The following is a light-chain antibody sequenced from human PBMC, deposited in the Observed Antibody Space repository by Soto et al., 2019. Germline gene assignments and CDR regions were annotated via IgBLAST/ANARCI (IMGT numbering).Light chain of an antibody. J-gene: IGKJ1*01. CDR1: QSVSSN. CDR3: QQYNNWWT. V-gene: IGKV3-15*01. CDR2: AAS. Sequence: TRSASRLSVSPGERATFYCRASQSVSSNLAWSQHKPGQAPRLLIYAASTRATGIPARFSGSGSGTEFTLTISSLQSEDFAVYYCQQYNNWWTFGQGTKVDIK.